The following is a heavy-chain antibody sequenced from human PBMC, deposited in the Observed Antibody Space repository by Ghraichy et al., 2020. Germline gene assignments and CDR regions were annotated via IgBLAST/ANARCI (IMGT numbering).Heavy chain of an antibody. D-gene: IGHD2-8*02. J-gene: IGHJ4*02. CDR3: AKASKYSTGQYFDF. CDR1: GFTFNAYA. Sequence: GALRLSCAASGFTFNAYAMHWVRQAPGKGLEWVAFIRYDGSNRYYADSVKGRFTVSRDNSENTLFLQMDSLTAEDTAVYYCAKASKYSTGQYFDFWGQGTLVTVSS. V-gene: IGHV3-30*02. CDR2: IRYDGSNR.